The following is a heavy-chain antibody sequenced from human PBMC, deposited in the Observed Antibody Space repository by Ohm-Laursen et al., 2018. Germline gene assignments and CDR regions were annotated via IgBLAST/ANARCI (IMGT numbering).Heavy chain of an antibody. CDR1: GGSISSYY. CDR2: IYTSGST. CDR3: ARGRTMVRGTYYYYGMDV. V-gene: IGHV4-4*07. Sequence: GTLSLTCTVSGGSISSYYWSWIRQPAGKGLEWIGRIYTSGSTNYNPSLKSRVTMSVDTSKNQFSLKLSSVTAADTAVYYCARGRTMVRGTYYYYGMDVWGQGTTVTVSS. D-gene: IGHD3-10*01. J-gene: IGHJ6*02.